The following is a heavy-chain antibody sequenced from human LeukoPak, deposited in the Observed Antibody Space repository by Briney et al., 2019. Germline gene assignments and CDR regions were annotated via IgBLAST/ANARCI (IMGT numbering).Heavy chain of an antibody. D-gene: IGHD2-2*01. J-gene: IGHJ4*02. CDR1: GYTFTGYY. CDR2: INPNSGGT. V-gene: IGHV1-2*02. CDR3: ARGGGTGFDIVVVPAAPTDY. Sequence: ASVKVSCKASGYTFTGYYMHWVRQAPGQGLEWMGWINPNSGGTNYAQKFQGRVTMTRDTSISTAYMELSRQRSDDTAVYYCARGGGTGFDIVVVPAAPTDYWGQGTLVTVSS.